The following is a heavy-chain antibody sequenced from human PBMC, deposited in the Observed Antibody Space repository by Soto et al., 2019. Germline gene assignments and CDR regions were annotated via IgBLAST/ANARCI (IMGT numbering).Heavy chain of an antibody. D-gene: IGHD2-15*01. CDR2: ISSSSSTI. Sequence: EVQLVESGGGLVQPGGSLRLSCAASGFTFSSYSMNWVRQAPGKGLEWVSYISSSSSTIYYADSVKGRFTISRDNAKNSRYLQMHSLRAEDTAVYYCARGGGCSGGSCNFDYWGQGTLVTVSS. CDR3: ARGGGCSGGSCNFDY. CDR1: GFTFSSYS. V-gene: IGHV3-48*01. J-gene: IGHJ4*02.